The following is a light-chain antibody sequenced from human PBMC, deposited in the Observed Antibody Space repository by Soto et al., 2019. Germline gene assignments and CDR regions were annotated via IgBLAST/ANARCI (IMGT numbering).Light chain of an antibody. CDR3: TSYAGGNNV. J-gene: IGLJ1*01. CDR2: EVN. V-gene: IGLV2-8*01. CDR1: SSDVGGYNY. Sequence: QSALTQPPSASGSPGQSVTISCTGTSSDVGGYNYVSWYQQYPGKVPKLMVYEVNKRPSGVPDRFSGSKSGNTASLTVSGLHAEDEADSYCTSYAGGNNVFGTGTKLTVL.